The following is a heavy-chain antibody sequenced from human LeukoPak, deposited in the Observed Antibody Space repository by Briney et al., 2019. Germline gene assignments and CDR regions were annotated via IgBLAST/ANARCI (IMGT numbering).Heavy chain of an antibody. CDR1: GFTFTSSA. V-gene: IGHV1-58*02. CDR3: AASDCGGDCYRLA. Sequence: GASVKVSCKASGFTFTSSAMQWVRQAREQRLEWIGWIVVGSGNTNYAQKFQERVTITRDMSTSTAYMELSSLRSEDTAVYYCAASDCGGDCYRLAWGQGTLVTVSS. J-gene: IGHJ5*02. CDR2: IVVGSGNT. D-gene: IGHD2-21*02.